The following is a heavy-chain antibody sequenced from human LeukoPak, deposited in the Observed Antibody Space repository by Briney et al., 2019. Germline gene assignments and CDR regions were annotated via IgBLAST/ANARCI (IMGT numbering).Heavy chain of an antibody. CDR3: ARERAGTGTET. J-gene: IGHJ5*02. Sequence: SSETLSLTCAVYGGSFSGYYWSWIRQPPGKGLEWIGEINHSGSTNYNPSLKSRVTISVDRSKNQFSLKLSSVTAADTAIYYCARERAGTGTETWGQGTLVTVSS. V-gene: IGHV4-34*01. D-gene: IGHD6-13*01. CDR2: INHSGST. CDR1: GGSFSGYY.